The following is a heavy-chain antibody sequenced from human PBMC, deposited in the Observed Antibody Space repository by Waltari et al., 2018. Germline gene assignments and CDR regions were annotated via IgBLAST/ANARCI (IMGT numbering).Heavy chain of an antibody. CDR3: ARDTGALWMDV. CDR2: SNPSGGNT. D-gene: IGHD2-21*01. J-gene: IGHJ6*02. CDR1: EYTFTSSY. V-gene: IGHV1-46*01. Sequence: QVQLVQSGAEVKKPGASVKISCKTSEYTFTSSYIHWVRQAPGQGLEWMGISNPSGGNTIYAQKCQGRVTMTRDTSTSTVYMELSSLRSEDTAVYYCARDTGALWMDVWGQGTTVTVSS.